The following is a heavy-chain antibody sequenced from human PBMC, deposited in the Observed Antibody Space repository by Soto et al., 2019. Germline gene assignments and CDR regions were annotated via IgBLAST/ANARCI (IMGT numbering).Heavy chain of an antibody. CDR3: ARDRLGRDYYDD. CDR2: IYTGGST. D-gene: IGHD3-16*01. J-gene: IGHJ4*02. V-gene: IGHV3-53*01. CDR1: GFNVTSST. Sequence: GGSLRLSCTASGFNVTSSTMTWVRQAPGKGLEWVALIYTGGSTFHADSVKGRFTISRDNIKNILYLQMNSLRAEDTAIYYCARDRLGRDYYDDWGQGTLVTVSS.